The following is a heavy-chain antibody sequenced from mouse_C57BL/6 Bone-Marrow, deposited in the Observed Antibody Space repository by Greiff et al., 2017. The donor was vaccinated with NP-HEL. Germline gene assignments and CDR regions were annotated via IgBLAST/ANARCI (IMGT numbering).Heavy chain of an antibody. CDR3: ARSHPLTTVVTHYYAMDY. J-gene: IGHJ4*01. Sequence: EVQLQQSGPELVKPGASVKIPCKASGYTFTDYNMDWVKQSHGKSLEWIGDINPNNGGTIYNQKFKGKATLTVDKSSSTAYMELRSLTSEYTAVYYCARSHPLTTVVTHYYAMDYWGQGTSVTVSS. CDR1: GYTFTDYN. V-gene: IGHV1-18*01. D-gene: IGHD1-1*01. CDR2: INPNNGGT.